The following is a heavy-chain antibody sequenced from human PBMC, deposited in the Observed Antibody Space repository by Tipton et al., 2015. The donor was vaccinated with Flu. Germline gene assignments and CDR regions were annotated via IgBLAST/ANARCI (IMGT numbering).Heavy chain of an antibody. J-gene: IGHJ6*02. V-gene: IGHV3-53*01. CDR1: GFPVTSSY. CDR2: IYGGGTT. CDR3: ARGPQVPVWPYYYGMDV. D-gene: IGHD2-2*01. Sequence: QLVQSGGGLIQPGGSLRLSCAASGFPVTSSYMSWVRQAPGKGLEWVSVIYGGGTTDYADSVKGRFTISRDKSKNALYLQMSSLRAEDTAVYYCARGPQVPVWPYYYGMDVWGQGTTVTVSS.